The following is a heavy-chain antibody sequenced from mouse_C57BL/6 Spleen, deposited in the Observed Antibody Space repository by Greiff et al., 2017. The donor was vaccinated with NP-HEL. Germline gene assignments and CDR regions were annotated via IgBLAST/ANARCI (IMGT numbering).Heavy chain of an antibody. CDR1: GYTFTSYW. CDR3: ARRTTGYAMDY. CDR2: IHPNSGST. Sequence: QVQLQQSGAELVKPGASVKLSCKASGYTFTSYWMHWVKQRPGQGLEWIGMIHPNSGSTNYNEKFKSKATLTVDKSSSTAYMQLSSLTSEDSAVYYCARRTTGYAMDYWGQGTSVTVSS. D-gene: IGHD2-14*01. V-gene: IGHV1-64*01. J-gene: IGHJ4*01.